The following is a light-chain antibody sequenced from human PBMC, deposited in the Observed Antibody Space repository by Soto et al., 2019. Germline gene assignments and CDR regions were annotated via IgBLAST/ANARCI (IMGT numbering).Light chain of an antibody. J-gene: IGKJ1*01. CDR2: GAS. V-gene: IGKV3-15*01. CDR1: QRVGIN. CDR3: QQYNKWPLT. Sequence: EIVMTQSPASLSVSPGETATLSCRASQRVGINLAWYQQKPGQAPRLLIYGASTRATGIPVTFSGSASGTEFTLSISRLQSEDYTVYYCQQYNKWPLTFGQGTKVDIK.